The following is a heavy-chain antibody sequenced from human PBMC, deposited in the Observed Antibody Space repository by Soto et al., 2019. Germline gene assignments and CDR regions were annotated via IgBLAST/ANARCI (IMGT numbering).Heavy chain of an antibody. V-gene: IGHV1-2*02. Sequence: QVQLLQSGAEVKKPGASVKVSCKASGDTFTANYIHWVRQAPGQGVEWMGWINPKSGGTKYPQKFQGRVTMTRATSFSTFYMTLTRLTSDDTAVYYCARDLAKGGGSAGFDYWGQGTLITVSS. D-gene: IGHD1-26*01. CDR3: ARDLAKGGGSAGFDY. CDR1: GDTFTANY. CDR2: INPKSGGT. J-gene: IGHJ4*02.